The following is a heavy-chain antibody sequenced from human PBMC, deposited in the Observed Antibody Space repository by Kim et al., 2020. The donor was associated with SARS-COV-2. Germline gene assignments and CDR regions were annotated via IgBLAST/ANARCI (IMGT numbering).Heavy chain of an antibody. CDR1: GFNFSSAW. CDR2: INGDGSST. Sequence: GGSLRLSCAASGFNFSSAWMHWVRQVPGKGLVWVSRINGDGSSTAYAGSVKGRFTISRDIAKNTLYLHMNSLRAEDTAVYYCASNLDSYGYSSFDYWVQGTLVTVS. J-gene: IGHJ4*02. D-gene: IGHD5-18*01. CDR3: ASNLDSYGYSSFDY. V-gene: IGHV3-74*01.